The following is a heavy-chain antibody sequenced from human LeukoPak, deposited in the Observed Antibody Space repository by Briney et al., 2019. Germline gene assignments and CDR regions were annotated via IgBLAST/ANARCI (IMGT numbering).Heavy chain of an antibody. V-gene: IGHV3-30*03. J-gene: IGHJ4*02. D-gene: IGHD5-18*01. CDR1: GFTFGSYA. CDR3: ATDSSSRIQLWTPLKY. Sequence: PGGSLRLSCAASGFTFGSYAMNWVRQAPGKGLEWVAVIPSDGSNKLYVDSVKGRFTISRDNPKHTLSLQMNSLRPEHTAVYYCATDSSSRIQLWTPLKYWGQGTLVTVSS. CDR2: IPSDGSNK.